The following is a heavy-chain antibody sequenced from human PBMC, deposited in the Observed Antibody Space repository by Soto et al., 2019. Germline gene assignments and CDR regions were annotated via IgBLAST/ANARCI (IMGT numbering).Heavy chain of an antibody. V-gene: IGHV3-15*01. J-gene: IGHJ4*02. Sequence: GGSLRLSCAASGFTFSNAWMSWVRQAPGKGLEWVGRIKSKTDGGTTDYAAPVKGRFTISRDDSKNTLYLQMNSLKTEDTAVYCCTRNYDFWSGYYTGSGYWGQGTLVTVSS. CDR3: TRNYDFWSGYYTGSGY. CDR1: GFTFSNAW. CDR2: IKSKTDGGTT. D-gene: IGHD3-3*01.